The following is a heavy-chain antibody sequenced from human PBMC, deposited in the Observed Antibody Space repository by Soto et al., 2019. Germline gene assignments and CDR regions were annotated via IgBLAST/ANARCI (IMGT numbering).Heavy chain of an antibody. D-gene: IGHD3-9*01. J-gene: IGHJ5*02. V-gene: IGHV3-30-3*01. CDR2: MSHDGSDK. Sequence: QVRLVESGGGVVQPGRSLRLSCAASGFTFRSYAMHWVRQAPGKGLEWVAFMSHDGSDKFYADSVEGRFTISRDNSKNTLFLQMNSLVADDTAVYYCSGILTGYYIAWGQGTLVTVSS. CDR3: SGILTGYYIA. CDR1: GFTFRSYA.